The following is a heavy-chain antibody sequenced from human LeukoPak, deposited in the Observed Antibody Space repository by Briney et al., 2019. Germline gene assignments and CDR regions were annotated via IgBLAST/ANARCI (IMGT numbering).Heavy chain of an antibody. V-gene: IGHV3-7*01. CDR2: IYQEGGEK. J-gene: IGHJ4*02. D-gene: IGHD2-15*01. CDR3: ARDKILGDSHFDH. Sequence: GGPLRLSCAASGFRQRNYWMSWVRQAPGRGVEGVAHIYQEGGEKHYVDSVKGRLTISRDNAKNSLYLQMNGLRADDTAVYYCARDKILGDSHFDHWGQGTLVTVSS. CDR1: GFRQRNYW.